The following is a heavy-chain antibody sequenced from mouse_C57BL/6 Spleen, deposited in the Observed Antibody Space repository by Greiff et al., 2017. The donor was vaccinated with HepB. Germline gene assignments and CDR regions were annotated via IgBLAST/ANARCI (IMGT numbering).Heavy chain of an antibody. D-gene: IGHD1-1*01. CDR1: GYTFTTYP. V-gene: IGHV1-47*01. CDR2: FHPYNDDT. J-gene: IGHJ1*03. Sequence: QVQLQQSGAELVKPGASVKMSCKASGYTFTTYPIEWMKQTHGKSLEWIGNFHPYNDDTKYNEKFKGKATLTVEKSSSTVYLELSRLTSDDSAVYYCARGYYGSSLWYFDVWGTGTTVTVSS. CDR3: ARGYYGSSLWYFDV.